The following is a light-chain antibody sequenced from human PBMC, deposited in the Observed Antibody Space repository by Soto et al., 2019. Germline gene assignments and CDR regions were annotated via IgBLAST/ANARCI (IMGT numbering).Light chain of an antibody. CDR1: SSNIGAGFG. CDR3: QSYDRSRSVV. V-gene: IGLV1-40*01. Sequence: QSVLTQAPSVSGAPGQRVTISCTGTSSNIGAGFGVHWYQQLPGTAPKLLIHGNNNRPSGVPDRFSGSKSGTSASLTIDGLQAEDEAHYYCQSYDRSRSVVFGGGTKLTVL. J-gene: IGLJ2*01. CDR2: GNN.